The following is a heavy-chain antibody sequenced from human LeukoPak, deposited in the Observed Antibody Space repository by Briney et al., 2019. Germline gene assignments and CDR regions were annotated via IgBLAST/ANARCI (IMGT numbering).Heavy chain of an antibody. CDR3: ARESDYSHPNYFDP. J-gene: IGHJ5*02. Sequence: SETLSLTCAVSGDSISNSHWWSWVRQSPGKGLEWIGQIHHSGSTNYSPSLKSRVIISIDKSKNQFSLNLNSVTAADTALYYCARESDYSHPNYFDPWGQGTLVTVSS. CDR2: IHHSGST. D-gene: IGHD4-11*01. V-gene: IGHV4-4*02. CDR1: GDSISNSHW.